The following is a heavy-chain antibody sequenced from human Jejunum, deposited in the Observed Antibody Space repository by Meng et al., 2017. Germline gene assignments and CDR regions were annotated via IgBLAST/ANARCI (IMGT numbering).Heavy chain of an antibody. CDR2: IYPGDSDT. CDR1: GYTFTNYW. D-gene: IGHD6-19*01. J-gene: IGHJ4*02. Sequence: GESLKISCQGSGYTFTNYWIGWVRQMPGKGLEWMGNIYPGDSDTRYSPSFQGQVTISADKSISTAYLQWSSLKASDTAIYYCARRPGYSSGWYGFPDYWGQGTRVTVSS. CDR3: ARRPGYSSGWYGFPDY. V-gene: IGHV5-51*01.